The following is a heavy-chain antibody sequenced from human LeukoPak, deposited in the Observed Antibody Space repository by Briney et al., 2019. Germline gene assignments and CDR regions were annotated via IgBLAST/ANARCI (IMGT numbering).Heavy chain of an antibody. J-gene: IGHJ4*02. CDR1: GCTFSSYA. Sequence: GGSLRLSCAASGCTFSSYAMSWVRQAPGKGLEWVSAISGSGGSTYYADSVKGRFTISRDNSKNTLYLQMNSLRAEDTAVYYCVVTLAVAGLDYWGQGTLVTVSS. D-gene: IGHD6-19*01. CDR2: ISGSGGST. CDR3: VVTLAVAGLDY. V-gene: IGHV3-23*01.